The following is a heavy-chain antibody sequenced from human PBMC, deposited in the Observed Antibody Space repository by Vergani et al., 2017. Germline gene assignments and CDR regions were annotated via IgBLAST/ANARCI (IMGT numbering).Heavy chain of an antibody. V-gene: IGHV4-61*02. J-gene: IGHJ4*02. CDR3: ARQIGYCSSTSCYYFDY. CDR1: GGSISSGSYY. Sequence: QVQLQESGPGLVKPSQTLSLTCTVSGGSISSGSYYWSWIRQPAGKGLEWIGRIYTSGSTNYNPSLKSRVTMSVDTSRNQFSLKLSSVTAADTAVYYCARQIGYCSSTSCYYFDYWGQGTLVTVSA. CDR2: IYTSGST. D-gene: IGHD2-2*01.